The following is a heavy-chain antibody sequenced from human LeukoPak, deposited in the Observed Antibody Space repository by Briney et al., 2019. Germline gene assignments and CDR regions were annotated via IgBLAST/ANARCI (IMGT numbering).Heavy chain of an antibody. CDR2: IYTSGST. Sequence: SETLSLTCTVSGDSISSYYWSWIRQPAGKGLEWIGRIYTSGSTNYNPSLKSRVTMSLDTSKNQFSLKLSSVTAADTAVYYCARAPYYDSSGYHSAYFEYWGQGTLVTVSS. CDR3: ARAPYYDSSGYHSAYFEY. J-gene: IGHJ4*02. D-gene: IGHD3-22*01. CDR1: GDSISSYY. V-gene: IGHV4-4*07.